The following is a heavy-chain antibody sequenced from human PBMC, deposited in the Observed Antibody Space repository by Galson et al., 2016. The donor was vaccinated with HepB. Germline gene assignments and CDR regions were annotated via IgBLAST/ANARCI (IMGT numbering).Heavy chain of an antibody. J-gene: IGHJ6*02. CDR2: ISSDGNNK. Sequence: SLRLSCAASGFTFSSFGMHWVRQAPGKGLEWVAVISSDGNNKYFADSVKGRFTISRDNSENTLYLQMNSLGAEDTAVYYCATPLGYCSGGTCYGGYFYGMDVWGQGTTVIVSS. V-gene: IGHV3-30*03. CDR3: ATPLGYCSGGTCYGGYFYGMDV. CDR1: GFTFSSFG. D-gene: IGHD2-15*01.